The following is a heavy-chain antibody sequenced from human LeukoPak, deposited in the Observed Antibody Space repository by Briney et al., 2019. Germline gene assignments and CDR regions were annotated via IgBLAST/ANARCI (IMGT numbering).Heavy chain of an antibody. V-gene: IGHV3-23*01. CDR3: VKGNWLDN. D-gene: IGHD1-1*01. CDR2: ISISGDDT. Sequence: GGSLRLSCTVSGFTFNTYDMTWVRQAPRKGLAWVSGISISGDDTYYADSVKGRFTVSRDNSKNTLYLQMNSLRVDDTAVYYCVKGNWLDNWGQGALVTVAS. CDR1: GFTFNTYD. J-gene: IGHJ4*02.